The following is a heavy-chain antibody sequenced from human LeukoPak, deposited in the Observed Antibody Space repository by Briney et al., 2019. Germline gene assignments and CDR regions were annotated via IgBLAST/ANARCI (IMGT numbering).Heavy chain of an antibody. CDR1: GFTFSSYS. V-gene: IGHV3-53*01. CDR3: ARLGSYYDMDV. D-gene: IGHD3-10*01. Sequence: GGSLRLSCAASGFTFSSYSMNWVRQAPGKGLEWVSVIYSGGSTYYADSVKGRFTISRDNSQNTLYLQMNSLRAEDTAVYYCARLGSYYDMDVWGQGTTVTVSS. CDR2: IYSGGST. J-gene: IGHJ6*02.